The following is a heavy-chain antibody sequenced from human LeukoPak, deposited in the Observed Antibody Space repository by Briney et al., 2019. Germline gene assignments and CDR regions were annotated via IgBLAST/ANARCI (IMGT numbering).Heavy chain of an antibody. D-gene: IGHD6-13*01. J-gene: IGHJ4*02. V-gene: IGHV4-39*01. CDR1: GGSISSSSYY. CDR3: ARRRIAAIDY. Sequence: SETLSLTCTVSGGSISSSSYYWDWIRQPPGKGLEWVGTIFYSGTTSYSPSLKSRVTISVDTSRNQFSLKLNSVTAADTAIYYCARRRIAAIDYWGQGTLVTVSS. CDR2: IFYSGTT.